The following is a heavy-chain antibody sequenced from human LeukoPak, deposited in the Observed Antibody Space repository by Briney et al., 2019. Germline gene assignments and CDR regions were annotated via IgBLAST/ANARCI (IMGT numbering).Heavy chain of an antibody. J-gene: IGHJ5*02. CDR1: GYTLPELS. CDR3: ATGYYDSSGYYVNWFDP. CDR2: FDPEDGET. V-gene: IGHV1-24*01. Sequence: ASVKVSCKVSGYTLPELSMHWVRQAPGKGLEWMGGFDPEDGETIYAQKFQGRVTMTEDTSTDTAYMELSSLRSEDTAVYYCATGYYDSSGYYVNWFDPWGQGTLVTVSS. D-gene: IGHD3-22*01.